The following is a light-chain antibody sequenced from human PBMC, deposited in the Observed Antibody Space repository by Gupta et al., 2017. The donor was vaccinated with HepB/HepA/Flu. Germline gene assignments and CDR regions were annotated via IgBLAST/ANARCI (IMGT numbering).Light chain of an antibody. V-gene: IGKV3-20*01. CDR3: QQYDSSPHT. CDR1: QSVTTTY. Sequence: EIVLTQSPGTLSLSPGERATLSCRASQSVTTTYLGWYQQKPGQAPRLLIYGASHRATGIPDRFSGSGSGTDFTLTIDRLEPEDFAVYYCQQYDSSPHTFGQGTKLEIK. CDR2: GAS. J-gene: IGKJ2*01.